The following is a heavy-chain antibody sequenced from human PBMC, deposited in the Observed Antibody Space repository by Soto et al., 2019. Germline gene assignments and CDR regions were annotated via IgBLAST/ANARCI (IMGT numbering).Heavy chain of an antibody. V-gene: IGHV4-4*07. Sequence: SETLSLTCTVSGGSISSYYWSWIRQPAGKGLEWIGRIYTSGSTNYNPSLKSRVTMSVDTSKNQFSLKLSSVTAADTAVYYCAREVVLMVYAIGEYYYYGRDVWGQGTTVTVS. J-gene: IGHJ6*02. CDR3: AREVVLMVYAIGEYYYYGRDV. CDR2: IYTSGST. D-gene: IGHD2-8*01. CDR1: GGSISSYY.